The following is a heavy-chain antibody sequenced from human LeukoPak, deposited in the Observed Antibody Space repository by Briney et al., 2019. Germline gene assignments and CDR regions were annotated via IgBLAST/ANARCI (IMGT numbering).Heavy chain of an antibody. CDR2: IQSKGDGEAT. V-gene: IGHV3-15*01. CDR3: TTDHTHIGRYISLGGTGVF. D-gene: IGHD6-6*01. Sequence: GGSLRLSCPTSGFTFSRAWMSWVRQAPGKGLEWVGHIQSKGDGEATDYGAAVKGRFTISRDDSKDTLYLQMNNLQSEDTAIYYCTTDHTHIGRYISLGGTGVFWGQGALATVSS. J-gene: IGHJ4*02. CDR1: GFTFSRAW.